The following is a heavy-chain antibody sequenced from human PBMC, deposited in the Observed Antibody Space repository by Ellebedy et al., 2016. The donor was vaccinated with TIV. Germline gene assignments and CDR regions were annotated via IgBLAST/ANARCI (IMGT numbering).Heavy chain of an antibody. CDR1: GFTFDDYA. D-gene: IGHD1-14*01. CDR3: AKDLPEYYYYGMDV. Sequence: GGSLRLSXAASGFTFDDYAMHWVRQAPGKGLEWVSGISWNSGSIGYADSVKGRFTISRDNAKNSLYLQMNSLRAEDTAVYYCAKDLPEYYYYGMDVWGQGTTVTVSS. J-gene: IGHJ6*02. CDR2: ISWNSGSI. V-gene: IGHV3-9*01.